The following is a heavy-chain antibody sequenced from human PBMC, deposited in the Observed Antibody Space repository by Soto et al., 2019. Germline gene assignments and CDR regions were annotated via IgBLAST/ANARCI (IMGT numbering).Heavy chain of an antibody. V-gene: IGHV1-18*01. CDR2: ISAYNGNT. Sequence: GASVKVSCKASGYTFTSYGISWVRQAPGQGLEWMGWISAYNGNTNYAQKLQGRVTMTTDTSTSTAYMELRSLRSDDTAVYYCARDEEVAAVRRQMLDGMDVWGQGTTVTVSS. CDR3: ARDEEVAAVRRQMLDGMDV. D-gene: IGHD2-2*01. CDR1: GYTFTSYG. J-gene: IGHJ6*02.